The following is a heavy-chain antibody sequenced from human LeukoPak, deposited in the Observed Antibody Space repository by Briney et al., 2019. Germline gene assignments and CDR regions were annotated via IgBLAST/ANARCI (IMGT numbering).Heavy chain of an antibody. CDR3: AKDSGSWYTANYFDY. J-gene: IGHJ4*02. Sequence: PGGSLRLSCAASGFTFSGYGMHWVRQAPGKGLEWVAFIRYDGSNKYYADSVKGRFTISRDNSKNTLYLQMNSLRAEDTAVYYCAKDSGSWYTANYFDYWGQGTLVTVSS. CDR2: IRYDGSNK. CDR1: GFTFSGYG. D-gene: IGHD6-13*01. V-gene: IGHV3-30*02.